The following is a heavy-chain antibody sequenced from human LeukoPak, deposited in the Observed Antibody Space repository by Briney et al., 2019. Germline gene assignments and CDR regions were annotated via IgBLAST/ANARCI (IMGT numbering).Heavy chain of an antibody. V-gene: IGHV4-38-2*02. CDR2: IDHSGST. CDR1: GYSISSGYY. Sequence: SETLSLTCTVSGYSISSGYYWGWIRQPPGKGLEWTGSIDHSGSTYYNPSLKSRITISVDTSKNQFSLKLSSVTAADTAVYYCARGSGYCSGGSCYRYFDYWGQGTLVTVSS. CDR3: ARGSGYCSGGSCYRYFDY. D-gene: IGHD2-15*01. J-gene: IGHJ4*02.